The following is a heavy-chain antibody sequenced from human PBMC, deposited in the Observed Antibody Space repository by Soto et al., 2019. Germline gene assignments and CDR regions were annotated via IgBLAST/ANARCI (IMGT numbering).Heavy chain of an antibody. J-gene: IGHJ6*02. Sequence: QVQLVQSGAEVKKPGSSVKVSCKASGGTFSSYTISWVRQAPGQGLEWMGRIIPILGIANYAQKFQGRVTITADKSTSTAYMELSSLRSEDTAVYYCALCTTVTTNYYYGMDVWGQGTTVTVSS. CDR1: GGTFSSYT. D-gene: IGHD4-17*01. CDR2: IIPILGIA. V-gene: IGHV1-69*02. CDR3: ALCTTVTTNYYYGMDV.